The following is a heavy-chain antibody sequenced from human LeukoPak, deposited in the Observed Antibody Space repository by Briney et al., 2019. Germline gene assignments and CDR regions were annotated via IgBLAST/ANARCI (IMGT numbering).Heavy chain of an antibody. D-gene: IGHD1-1*01. CDR3: ARELEPLMA. CDR1: GFTFSSYA. Sequence: GGSLRLSCAASGFTFSSYAMSWVRQAPGKGLERVSAISGRGSDTYYADSVKGRFTISRDNSRNTLYLQMNSLRAEDTALYYCARELEPLMAWGQGTLVTVSS. CDR2: ISGRGSDT. J-gene: IGHJ5*02. V-gene: IGHV3-23*01.